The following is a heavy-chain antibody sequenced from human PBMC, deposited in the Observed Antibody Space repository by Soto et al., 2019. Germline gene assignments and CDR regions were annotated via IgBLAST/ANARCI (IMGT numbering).Heavy chain of an antibody. V-gene: IGHV4-30-4*08. J-gene: IGHJ6*02. CDR3: AREDDGDDRDYYGLDV. D-gene: IGHD1-1*01. CDR2: IHYSGSI. CDR1: GGSISYEYYH. Sequence: SETLSLTCTVSGGSISYEYYHWTWIRRSPGKGLEWIGYIHYSGSIIYNPSFKSRVTISVDTSKNQFSLQLSSVTAADTAVYFCAREDDGDDRDYYGLDVWGQGTTVTVSS.